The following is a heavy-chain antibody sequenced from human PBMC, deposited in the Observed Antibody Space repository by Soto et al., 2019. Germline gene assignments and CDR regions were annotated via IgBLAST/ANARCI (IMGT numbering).Heavy chain of an antibody. CDR1: GFTVSSNY. CDR3: GIAVAGTEPTAV. Sequence: EVQLVESGGGLVQPGGSLRLSCAASGFTVSSNYMSWVRQAPGKGLEWVSVIYSGGSTYYADSVKCRFTISRDNSKNTLYLQMNSLRAEDTAVYYCGIAVAGTEPTAVWGQGPLVTVSS. V-gene: IGHV3-66*01. CDR2: IYSGGST. J-gene: IGHJ4*02. D-gene: IGHD6-19*01.